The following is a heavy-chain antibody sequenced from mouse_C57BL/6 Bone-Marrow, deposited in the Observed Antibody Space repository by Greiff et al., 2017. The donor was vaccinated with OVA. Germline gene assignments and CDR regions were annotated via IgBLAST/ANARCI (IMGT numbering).Heavy chain of an antibody. Sequence: VKMMESGPGLVAPSQSLSITCTVSGFSLTSYGVDWVRQPPGKGLEWLGVIWGGGSTNYNSALMSRLSISKDNSKSQVFLKMNCLQTDDTAMDYCAKHPSSYDYAMDYWGQGTSVTVSS. V-gene: IGHV2-9*01. J-gene: IGHJ4*01. CDR2: IWGGGST. CDR3: AKHPSSYDYAMDY. D-gene: IGHD1-1*01. CDR1: GFSLTSYG.